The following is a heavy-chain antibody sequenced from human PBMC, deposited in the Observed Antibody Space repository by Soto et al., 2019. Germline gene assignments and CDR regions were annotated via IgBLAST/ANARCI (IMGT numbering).Heavy chain of an antibody. D-gene: IGHD2-15*01. CDR1: GFTFSSYV. Sequence: EVQLLESGGGLVQPGGSLRLSCAASGFTFSSYVMSWVRQAPGKRLEWVSAISSSGYVTVYADSVKGRFTISRDNSENTLYLQMDSLRDDDTAVYYCAKRGEALGRWLAYWGQGTLVTVSS. CDR3: AKRGEALGRWLAY. J-gene: IGHJ4*02. CDR2: ISSSGYVT. V-gene: IGHV3-23*01.